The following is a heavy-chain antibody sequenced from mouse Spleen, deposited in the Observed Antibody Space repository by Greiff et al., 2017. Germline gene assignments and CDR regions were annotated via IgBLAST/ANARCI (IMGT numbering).Heavy chain of an antibody. CDR2: INPNNGGT. CDR3: ARGLGNWYFDV. D-gene: IGHD4-1*01. V-gene: IGHV1-26*01. Sequence: EVQLQQSGPELVKPGASVKISCKASGYTFTDYYMNWVKQSHGKSLEWIGDINPNNGGTSYNQKFKGKATLTVDKSSSTAYMELRSLTSEDSAVYYCARGLGNWYFDVWGTGTTVTVSS. J-gene: IGHJ1*03. CDR1: GYTFTDYY.